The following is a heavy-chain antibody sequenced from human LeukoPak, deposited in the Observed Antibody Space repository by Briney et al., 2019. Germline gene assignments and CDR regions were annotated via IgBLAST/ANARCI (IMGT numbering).Heavy chain of an antibody. J-gene: IGHJ3*02. D-gene: IGHD6-19*01. CDR3: AAARIAVAHANDDFDI. CDR2: IYPGDSGT. Sequence: GESLKISCKGSGYSFTSYWSGWVRQVPGKGLEWMGIIYPGDSGTRYSPSFQGQGTISADKSISTAYLQWSSLKAADTAMYYCAAARIAVAHANDDFDIWGQGTMVTVSS. CDR1: GYSFTSYW. V-gene: IGHV5-51*01.